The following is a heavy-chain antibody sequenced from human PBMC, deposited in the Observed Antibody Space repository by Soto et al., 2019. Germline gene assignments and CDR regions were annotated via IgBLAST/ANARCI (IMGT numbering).Heavy chain of an antibody. CDR3: ARAYYDILTGYSFDY. V-gene: IGHV5-51*01. J-gene: IGHJ4*01. Sequence: PXESLNSSCKGSGYSFTSYWIGWVRQMPGKGLEWMGIIYPGDSDIRYSPSFQGQVTISADKSISTAYLQWSSLKASDTAMYYCARAYYDILTGYSFDYWGHGTLATVSS. CDR2: IYPGDSDI. D-gene: IGHD3-9*01. CDR1: GYSFTSYW.